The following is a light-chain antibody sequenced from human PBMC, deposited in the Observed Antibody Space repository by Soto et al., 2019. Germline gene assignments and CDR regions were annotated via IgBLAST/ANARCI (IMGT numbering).Light chain of an antibody. J-gene: IGLJ1*01. Sequence: QSALTQPASVSGSPGQSVTISRTGTSSDVGTYNSVSWYQHHPGKAPKLMIYEVSSRPSGVSNRFSGSKSGNTASLTISGLQAEDEADYYCCSYTGSSTPYVFGTGTKLTVL. CDR2: EVS. CDR1: SSDVGTYNS. CDR3: CSYTGSSTPYV. V-gene: IGLV2-14*01.